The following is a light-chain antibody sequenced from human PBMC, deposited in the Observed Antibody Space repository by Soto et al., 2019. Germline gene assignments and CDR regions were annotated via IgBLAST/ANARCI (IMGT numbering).Light chain of an antibody. Sequence: QSVLIHPASVSRSPGQSSTISCTGTGSDVGSYNLVSCYQQHPGKAPKLMIYEGSKRPSGVSNRSSGSKSGNTASLTISGLQAEDEADYYCCSYAGSSTFFYVLGTGTKVTVL. CDR1: GSDVGSYNL. CDR3: CSYAGSSTFFYV. J-gene: IGLJ1*01. CDR2: EGS. V-gene: IGLV2-23*03.